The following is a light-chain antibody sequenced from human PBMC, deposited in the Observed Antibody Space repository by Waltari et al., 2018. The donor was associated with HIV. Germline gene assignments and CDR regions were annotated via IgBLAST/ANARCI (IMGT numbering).Light chain of an antibody. J-gene: IGLJ2*01. V-gene: IGLV1-47*01. CDR1: SSNIGSNY. Sequence: QSVLTQPPSASGTPGQRVTISCSGSSSNIGSNYVYWYQQLPGTAPKLLIYRNNQRPSGVPARFSGSKSGTSASLAISGLRSEDEADYYCAAWVDSRSVVFGGGTKLTVL. CDR2: RNN. CDR3: AAWVDSRSVV.